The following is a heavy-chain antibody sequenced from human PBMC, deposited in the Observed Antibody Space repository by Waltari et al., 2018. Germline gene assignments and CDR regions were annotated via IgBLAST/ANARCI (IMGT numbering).Heavy chain of an antibody. J-gene: IGHJ6*02. V-gene: IGHV1-58*02. CDR3: AATAAYNYYYYGMDV. CDR1: GFTFTSSA. CDR2: IIVGSGNT. Sequence: QMQLVQSGPEVKKPGTSVKVSCKASGFTFTSSAMQWVRQARGQRLEWIGWIIVGSGNTNDAQKYQERVTITRDMSTSTAYMELSSLRSEDTAVYYCAATAAYNYYYYGMDVWGQGTTVTVSS. D-gene: IGHD6-13*01.